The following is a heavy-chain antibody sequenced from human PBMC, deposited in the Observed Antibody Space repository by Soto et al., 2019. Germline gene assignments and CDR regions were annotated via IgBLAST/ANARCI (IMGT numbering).Heavy chain of an antibody. CDR3: VRDQKYFRVNGNWFES. V-gene: IGHV1-18*04. J-gene: IGHJ5*01. D-gene: IGHD2-2*01. CDR2: VSGNNGAS. CDR1: GYTSADFG. Sequence: DSVKVCCKASGYTSADFGISWVRQAPGQGLEWMGWVSGNNGASNPAPKVQGRITMTLDTSTGVSYMALRSLRSDDTAIYYCVRDQKYFRVNGNWFESWGQGTLVTVSS.